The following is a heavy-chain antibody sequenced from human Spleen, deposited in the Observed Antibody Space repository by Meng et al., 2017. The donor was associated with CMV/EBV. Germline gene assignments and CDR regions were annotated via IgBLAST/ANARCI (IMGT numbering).Heavy chain of an antibody. Sequence: GGSLRLSCAASGFTFSSYWMSWVRQAPGKGLEWVANIKQDGSEKYYVDSAKGRFTISRDNAKNSLYLQMNSLRAEDTAVYYCARHTIFGVGGGMDVWGQGTTVTVSS. CDR2: IKQDGSEK. CDR3: ARHTIFGVGGGMDV. J-gene: IGHJ6*02. CDR1: GFTFSSYW. D-gene: IGHD3-3*01. V-gene: IGHV3-7*01.